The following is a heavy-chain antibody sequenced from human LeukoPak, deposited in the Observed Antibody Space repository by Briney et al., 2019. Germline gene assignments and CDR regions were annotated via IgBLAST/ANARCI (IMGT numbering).Heavy chain of an antibody. D-gene: IGHD1-14*01. CDR1: GYTFTRYG. Sequence: ASVTVSCKASGYTFTRYGISWVRPAPGQGLAWMGWISAYNGNTNYAQKLQGRVTMTTDTSTSTAYMELRSLRSDDTAVYYCARDFRPEGFDYWGQGTLVTVSS. V-gene: IGHV1-18*04. CDR2: ISAYNGNT. CDR3: ARDFRPEGFDY. J-gene: IGHJ4*02.